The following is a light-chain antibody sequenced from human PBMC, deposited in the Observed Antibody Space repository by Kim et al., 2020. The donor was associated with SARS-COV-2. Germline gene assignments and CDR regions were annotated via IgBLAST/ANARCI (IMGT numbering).Light chain of an antibody. CDR2: GAS. J-gene: IGKJ1*01. V-gene: IGKV3-20*01. Sequence: PPGERAPLSCRASQSVSNNYLAWYQQKPGQAPRLLIYGASSRATGIPDRFSGSGSGTDFTLTISRLEPEDFAVFYCQQYGGSPRTFGQGTKVDIK. CDR3: QQYGGSPRT. CDR1: QSVSNNY.